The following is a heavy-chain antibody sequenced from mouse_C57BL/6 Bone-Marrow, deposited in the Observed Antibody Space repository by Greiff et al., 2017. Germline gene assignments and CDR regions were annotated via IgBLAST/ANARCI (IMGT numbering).Heavy chain of an antibody. V-gene: IGHV5-15*01. Sequence: EVQLMESGGGLVQPGGSLKLSCAASGFTFSDYGMAWVRQAPRKGPEWVAFISNLAYSIYYADTVKGRFTISRENAKNTLYLEMSSLRSEDTAMXVCARQGDSPFDAMDYWGQGTLVTVSA. J-gene: IGHJ4*01. CDR1: GFTFSDYG. CDR3: ARQGDSPFDAMDY. CDR2: ISNLAYSI. D-gene: IGHD2-12*01.